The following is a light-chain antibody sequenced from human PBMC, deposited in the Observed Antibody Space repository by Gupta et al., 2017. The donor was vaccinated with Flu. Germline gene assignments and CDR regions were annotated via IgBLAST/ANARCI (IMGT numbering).Light chain of an antibody. J-gene: IGKJ1*01. Sequence: IMLTPSPATLSVSLGERVTVSCRASQSISNNLAWYQQKPGQPPRLLIYNSDTRATDSPARFSGAGSGKDVTLTIDSLRSEDFAVYYCQNYSDRPPWTFGPGTKVDLK. CDR1: QSISNN. CDR3: QNYSDRPPWT. V-gene: IGKV3-15*01. CDR2: NSD.